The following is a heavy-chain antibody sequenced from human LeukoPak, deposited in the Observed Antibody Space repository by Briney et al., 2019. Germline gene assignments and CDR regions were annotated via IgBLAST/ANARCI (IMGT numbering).Heavy chain of an antibody. CDR3: ARVAGVVQAYGMDV. CDR2: IFHSGIT. D-gene: IGHD2-21*01. Sequence: TSQTLSLTCAVSGGFIGSCGYSWTWPRQPPGKGLEWIGYIFHSGITYYNPSLKSRVTISVDGSKNQFSVRLSSVTAADTAVYYGARVAGVVQAYGMDVWGQGTTVTVSS. J-gene: IGHJ6*02. CDR1: GGFIGSCGYS. V-gene: IGHV4-30-2*01.